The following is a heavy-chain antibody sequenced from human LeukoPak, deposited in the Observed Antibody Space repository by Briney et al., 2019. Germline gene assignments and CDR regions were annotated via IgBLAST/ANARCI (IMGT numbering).Heavy chain of an antibody. CDR1: GFTFSNYA. D-gene: IGHD4-11*01. Sequence: GGTLRLSCAASGFTFSNYAMTWVRQAPGKGLEGGSGIIASGGNTFYADSVKGRFTIFRDNSKNTLYLQMNSLKAEDSAVYYCARKAAMSNDYWGQGTLVTVSS. J-gene: IGHJ4*02. CDR2: IIASGGNT. CDR3: ARKAAMSNDY. V-gene: IGHV3-23*01.